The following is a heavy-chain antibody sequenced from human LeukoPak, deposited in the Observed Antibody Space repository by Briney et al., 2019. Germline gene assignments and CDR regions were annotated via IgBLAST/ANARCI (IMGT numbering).Heavy chain of an antibody. CDR2: IRYDGSNK. V-gene: IGHV3-30*02. Sequence: PGGFLRLSCAASGFTFSSYGMHWVRQAPGKGLEWVAFIRYDGSNKYYADSVKGRFTISRDNSKNTLYLQMNSLRAEDTAVYYCAKQYSSSWFVDYWGQGTLVTVSS. CDR3: AKQYSSSWFVDY. D-gene: IGHD6-13*01. J-gene: IGHJ4*02. CDR1: GFTFSSYG.